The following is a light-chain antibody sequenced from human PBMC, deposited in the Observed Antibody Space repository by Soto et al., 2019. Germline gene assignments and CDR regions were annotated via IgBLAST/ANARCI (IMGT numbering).Light chain of an antibody. CDR2: AAS. CDR3: QQSYGTPWT. CDR1: QDIAIY. V-gene: IGKV1-39*01. J-gene: IGKJ1*01. Sequence: IQFTQSPSSLSASVGDRVTITCRASQDIAIYLAWYQQKPGEAPKLLIYAASTLYGGVPSRFSGSGSGRDFVLTISSLQPEDSATYYCQQSYGTPWTFGQGTKADIK.